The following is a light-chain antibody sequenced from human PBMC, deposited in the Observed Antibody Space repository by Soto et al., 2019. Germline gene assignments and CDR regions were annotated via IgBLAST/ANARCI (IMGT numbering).Light chain of an antibody. CDR1: QSVTSNY. Sequence: EIVLTQSPGTLSLSPGERATLSCRASQSVTSNYLAWYQQKPGQAPRILIFAASSRATGIPDKFSGSGSGTDFTLTISRLEPDDFAVYYCQQYVITPFTFGQGTKLEIK. J-gene: IGKJ2*01. CDR2: AAS. CDR3: QQYVITPFT. V-gene: IGKV3-20*01.